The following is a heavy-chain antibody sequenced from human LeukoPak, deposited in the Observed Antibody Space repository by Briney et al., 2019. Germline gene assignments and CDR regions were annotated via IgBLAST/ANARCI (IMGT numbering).Heavy chain of an antibody. CDR3: ARAGSYWGARSFYDS. Sequence: GGSLRLSCAASGFTFSSYWMSWVRQAPGKGLEWVANIKQDGSEKYYADSVQDRFTVSRDNAKNSLYLQMDSLRPEDTAVYYCARAGSYWGARSFYDSWGQGTLVTVSS. CDR2: IKQDGSEK. J-gene: IGHJ4*02. D-gene: IGHD3-10*01. V-gene: IGHV3-7*04. CDR1: GFTFSSYW.